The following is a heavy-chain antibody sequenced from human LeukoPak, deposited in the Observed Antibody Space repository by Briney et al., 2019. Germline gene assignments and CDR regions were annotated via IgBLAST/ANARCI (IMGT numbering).Heavy chain of an antibody. CDR3: ARQLWLDY. CDR1: GFTFSSYV. Sequence: PGGSLRLSCAASGFTFSSYVMSWVRQAPGKGLEWVSAISGSGGSTYYADSVKGRFTISRDNSKNTLNLQMNSLRAEETAVYYCARQLWLDYWGQGTLVTVSS. D-gene: IGHD5-18*01. J-gene: IGHJ4*02. V-gene: IGHV3-23*01. CDR2: ISGSGGST.